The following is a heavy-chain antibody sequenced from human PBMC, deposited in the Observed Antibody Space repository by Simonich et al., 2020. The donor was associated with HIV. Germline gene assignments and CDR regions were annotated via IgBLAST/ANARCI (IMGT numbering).Heavy chain of an antibody. D-gene: IGHD3-3*01. V-gene: IGHV3-23*01. Sequence: EVQLLESGGGLVQPGGSLRLSCAASGFTFSSYAMSWVRQAPGKGLEWFSAISGSGGSTYYADSVKGRLTISRDNSKNTLYLQMNSLRAEDTAVYYCAKDRYYNFWSGYYDYWGQGTLVTVSS. J-gene: IGHJ4*02. CDR3: AKDRYYNFWSGYYDY. CDR2: ISGSGGST. CDR1: GFTFSSYA.